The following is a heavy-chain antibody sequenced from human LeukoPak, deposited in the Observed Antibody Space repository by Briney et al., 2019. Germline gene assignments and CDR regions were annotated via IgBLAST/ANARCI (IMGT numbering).Heavy chain of an antibody. D-gene: IGHD4-23*01. CDR1: GYTFTSYG. CDR3: ARKPRTTVEDY. V-gene: IGHV1-18*01. CDR2: ICAYNGET. J-gene: IGHJ4*02. Sequence: ASVKVSCKASGYTFTSYGFSWVRQAPGQGLEWVGWICAYNGETNYARKFQGRVTLATETSTSTAYMELRRLRSVDTAVYYCARKPRTTVEDYWGQGTLVTVSS.